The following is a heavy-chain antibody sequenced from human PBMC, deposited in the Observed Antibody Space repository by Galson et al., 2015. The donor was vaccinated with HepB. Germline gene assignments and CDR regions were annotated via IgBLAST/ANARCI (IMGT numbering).Heavy chain of an antibody. D-gene: IGHD3-22*01. CDR1: GFTFSSYA. Sequence: SLRLSCAASGFTFSSYAMHWVRQAPGKGLEWVAVISYDGSNKYYADSVKGRFTISRDNSKNTLYLQMNSLRAEDTAVYYCAGSDYYDSGLYWYFDLWGRGTLVTVSS. CDR3: AGSDYYDSGLYWYFDL. CDR2: ISYDGSNK. J-gene: IGHJ2*01. V-gene: IGHV3-30-3*01.